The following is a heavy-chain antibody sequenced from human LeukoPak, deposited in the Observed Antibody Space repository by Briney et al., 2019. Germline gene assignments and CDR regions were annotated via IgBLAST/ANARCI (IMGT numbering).Heavy chain of an antibody. Sequence: SETLSLTCTVSGGSISSFYWSWVRQPPGKGLEWIGYIYYSGNTNYSPSLKNRGTISVDTSKNQFSLKLSSVTAADKAVYYCARGYSGGYGRFVYCGQGTLATVSS. CDR1: GGSISSFY. D-gene: IGHD1-26*01. CDR2: IYYSGNT. J-gene: IGHJ4*02. CDR3: ARGYSGGYGRFVY. V-gene: IGHV4-59*01.